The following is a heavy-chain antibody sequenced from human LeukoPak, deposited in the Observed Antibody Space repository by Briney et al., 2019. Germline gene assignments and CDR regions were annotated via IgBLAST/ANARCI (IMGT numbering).Heavy chain of an antibody. J-gene: IGHJ3*02. CDR3: ARGAMSVVKTTGNFGAFDI. CDR2: VSYLGRT. D-gene: IGHD2-21*01. CDR1: GGSISSEDHF. V-gene: IGHV4-39*01. Sequence: MPSETLSLTCYVSGGSISSEDHFWGWIRQPPGRRLEWIGSVSYLGRTYDNPSLRSRVTTSADTSRNLFSLKLSSVTAADTAVYYCARGAMSVVKTTGNFGAFDIWGQGTMVTVSS.